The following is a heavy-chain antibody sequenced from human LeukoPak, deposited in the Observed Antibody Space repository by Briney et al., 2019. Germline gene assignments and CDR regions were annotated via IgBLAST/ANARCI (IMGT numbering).Heavy chain of an antibody. V-gene: IGHV4-34*01. CDR1: GGSFSGYY. J-gene: IGHJ6*02. CDR2: INHSGST. Sequence: EPSETLSLTCAVYGGSFSGYYWSWIRQPPGKGLEWIGEINHSGSTNYNPSLKSRVTISVDTSKNQFSLKLSSVTAADTAVYYCATLKRRRVVPAGQPKDRRNYYYYGMDVWGQGTTVTVSS. CDR3: ATLKRRRVVPAGQPKDRRNYYYYGMDV. D-gene: IGHD2-2*01.